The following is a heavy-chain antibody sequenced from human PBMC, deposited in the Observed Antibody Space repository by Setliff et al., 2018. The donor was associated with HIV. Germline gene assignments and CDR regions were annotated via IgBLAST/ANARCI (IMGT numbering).Heavy chain of an antibody. CDR2: IQYSDSS. CDR1: GGSMSNYY. D-gene: IGHD3-22*01. J-gene: IGHJ3*01. V-gene: IGHV4-59*01. Sequence: SETLSLTCTASGGSMSNYYWSWIRQPPGKRLEWIASIQYSDSSHYNPSLQSRVTISVDTSTKQFSLYLSSVNETDTAVYYCARSGYTSGFYWVFGAFGVWGQGKLVTVSS. CDR3: ARSGYTSGFYWVFGAFGV.